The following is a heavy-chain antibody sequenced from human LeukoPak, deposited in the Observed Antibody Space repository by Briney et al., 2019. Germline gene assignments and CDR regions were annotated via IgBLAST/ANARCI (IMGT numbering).Heavy chain of an antibody. Sequence: SVKVSCKASGGTFSSYAISWVRQAPGQGLEWMGGIIPIFGTANYAQKFQGRVTITADESTSTAYMELSSLRSEDTAVYYCARGERIAAPPDAFDIWGQGTMVTVSS. J-gene: IGHJ3*02. CDR2: IIPIFGTA. CDR3: ARGERIAAPPDAFDI. V-gene: IGHV1-69*13. CDR1: GGTFSSYA. D-gene: IGHD6-6*01.